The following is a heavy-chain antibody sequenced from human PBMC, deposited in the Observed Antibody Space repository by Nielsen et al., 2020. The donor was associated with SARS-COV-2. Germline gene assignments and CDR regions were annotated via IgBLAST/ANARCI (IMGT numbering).Heavy chain of an antibody. CDR2: IYYSGST. CDR3: ARVVSSENTRGHYYYGMDV. CDR1: GGSISSGGYY. J-gene: IGHJ6*02. V-gene: IGHV4-31*03. D-gene: IGHD3-10*01. Sequence: SETLSLTCTVSGGSISSGGYYWSWIRQHPGKGLEWIGYIYYSGSTYYNPSLKSRVTISVDTSKNQFSLKLSSVTAADTAVYYCARVVSSENTRGHYYYGMDVWGQGTTVTVSS.